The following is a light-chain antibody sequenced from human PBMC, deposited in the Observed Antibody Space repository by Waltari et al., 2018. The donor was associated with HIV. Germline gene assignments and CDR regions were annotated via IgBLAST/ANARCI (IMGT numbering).Light chain of an antibody. CDR1: NRALI. CDR3: CAYGGSYSAL. V-gene: IGLV2-11*01. Sequence: QSALTQPRSVSGSPGQSVPISCTGANRALISWYQQHPCKAPKLIIHEVTKRPSGVPDRFSGSKSGSTASLTISGLQTEDEAYYHCCAYGGSYSALFGGGTKLTVL. J-gene: IGLJ2*01. CDR2: EVT.